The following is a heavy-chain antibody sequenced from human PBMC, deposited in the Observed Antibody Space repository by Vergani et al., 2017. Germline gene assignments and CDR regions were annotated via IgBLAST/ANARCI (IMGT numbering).Heavy chain of an antibody. CDR2: IYYSGST. Sequence: QVQLQESGPGLVKPSQTLSLTCTVSGGSISSGSYYWGWIRQPPGKGLEWIGSIYYSGSTYYNPSLKSRVTISVDTSKNQFSLKLSSVTAADTAVYYCALLYCSSTSCYNGWFDPWGQGTLVTVSS. CDR3: ALLYCSSTSCYNGWFDP. J-gene: IGHJ5*02. V-gene: IGHV4-39*01. CDR1: GGSISSGSYY. D-gene: IGHD2-2*02.